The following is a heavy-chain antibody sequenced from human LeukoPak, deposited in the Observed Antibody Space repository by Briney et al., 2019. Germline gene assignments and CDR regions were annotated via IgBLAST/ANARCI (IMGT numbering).Heavy chain of an antibody. Sequence: ASVKVSFTVSGYTLTELSMHWVRQAPGKGLEWMGGFDPEDGETIYAQKFQGRVTMTEDTSTDTAYMELSSLRSEDTAVYYCATPLSGSYRDWYFDLWGRGTLVTVSS. J-gene: IGHJ2*01. CDR1: GYTLTELS. V-gene: IGHV1-24*01. CDR2: FDPEDGET. D-gene: IGHD1-26*01. CDR3: ATPLSGSYRDWYFDL.